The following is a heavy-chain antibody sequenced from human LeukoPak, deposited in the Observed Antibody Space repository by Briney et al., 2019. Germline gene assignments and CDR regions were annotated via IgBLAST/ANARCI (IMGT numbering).Heavy chain of an antibody. CDR2: MNPNSGNT. CDR1: GYTFTSYD. J-gene: IGHJ4*02. Sequence: GASVKVSCKASGYTFTSYDINWVRQATGQGLEWMGWMNPNSGNTGYAQKFQGRVTMTRNTSISTAYMELSSLRSEDTAVYYCARVSPPRITGTSLHLGYWGQGTLVTVSS. V-gene: IGHV1-8*01. CDR3: ARVSPPRITGTSLHLGY. D-gene: IGHD1-7*01.